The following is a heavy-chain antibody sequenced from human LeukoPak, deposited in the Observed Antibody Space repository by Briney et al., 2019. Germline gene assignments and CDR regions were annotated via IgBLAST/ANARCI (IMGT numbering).Heavy chain of an antibody. V-gene: IGHV3-23*01. D-gene: IGHD6-19*01. CDR3: AKDLRKWLLGGFDI. CDR1: GFTFSSYA. J-gene: IGHJ3*02. CDR2: IRSGGST. Sequence: PGGSLRLSCAASGFTFSSYAMSWVRQAPGKGLEWVSAIRSGGSTDYTDSVKGRFNISRDKSKKTLYLQMNTLRAEDTAVYYCAKDLRKWLLGGFDIWGQGTMVTVSS.